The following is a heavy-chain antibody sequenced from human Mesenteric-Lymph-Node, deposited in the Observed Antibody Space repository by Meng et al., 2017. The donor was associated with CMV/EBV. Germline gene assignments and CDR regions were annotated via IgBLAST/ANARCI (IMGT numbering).Heavy chain of an antibody. Sequence: GGSLRLSCAASGFTFSSYAMSWVRQAPGKGLEWVSAISGSGSSTYYADSVKGRFTISRDNSKNTLYLQMNSLRAEDTAVYYCAKDVPYDFWSVYYINHGMDVWGQGTTVTVSS. CDR3: AKDVPYDFWSVYYINHGMDV. J-gene: IGHJ6*02. V-gene: IGHV3-23*01. D-gene: IGHD3-3*01. CDR1: GFTFSSYA. CDR2: ISGSGSST.